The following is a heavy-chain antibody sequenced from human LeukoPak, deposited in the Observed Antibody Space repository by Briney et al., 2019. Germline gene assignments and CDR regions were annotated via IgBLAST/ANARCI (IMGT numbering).Heavy chain of an antibody. CDR2: IYPDDSDT. CDR3: ARPVEMATSPFDY. CDR1: GYIFANYW. J-gene: IGHJ4*02. V-gene: IGHV5-51*01. D-gene: IGHD5-24*01. Sequence: GESLKISFKGSGYIFANYWIAWVRQMPGKGLEWMGIIYPDDSDTRYSPSFQGQVTISADKSIATAYLQWSSLKASDTAMYYCARPVEMATSPFDYWGQGTLVTVSS.